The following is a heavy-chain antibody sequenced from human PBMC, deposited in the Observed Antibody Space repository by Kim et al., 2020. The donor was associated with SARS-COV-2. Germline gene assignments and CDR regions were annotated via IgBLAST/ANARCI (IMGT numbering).Heavy chain of an antibody. J-gene: IGHJ6*03. CDR1: GYTLTELS. V-gene: IGHV1-24*01. CDR2: FDPEDGET. CDR3: ATVGWGMVQGVIPYYYYYMDV. D-gene: IGHD3-10*01. Sequence: ASVKVSCKVSGYTLTELSMHWVRQAPGKGLEWMGGFDPEDGETIYAQKFQGRVTMTEDTSTDTAYMELSSLRSEDTAVYYCATVGWGMVQGVIPYYYYYMDVWGKGTTVTVSS.